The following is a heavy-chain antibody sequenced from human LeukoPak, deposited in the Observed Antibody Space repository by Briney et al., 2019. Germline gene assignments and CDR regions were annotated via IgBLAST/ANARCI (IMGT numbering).Heavy chain of an antibody. CDR2: IDKKDNFYAT. CDR3: TRDSGTYNWLDP. J-gene: IGHJ5*02. D-gene: IGHD1-26*01. CDR1: GFTFSGSA. Sequence: GGSLILSCAASGFTFSGSAIHWVRQSSGKGLEWVGHIDKKDNFYATTSAASVTGRFTISRDDSKNTAYLQMNSLKTEDTALYYCTRDSGTYNWLDPWGQGTLVTISS. V-gene: IGHV3-73*01.